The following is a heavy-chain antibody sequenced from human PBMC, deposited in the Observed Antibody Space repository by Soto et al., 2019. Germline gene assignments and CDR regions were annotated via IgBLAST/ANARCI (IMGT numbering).Heavy chain of an antibody. Sequence: ASVKVSCKASGYIFTDHYIHWVRQAPGQGLEWMGWINPISGDTDYAQKFQGRVIMTRDTSILTAYVDLSSLKSDETAVYYCARVSRSPYGVDVWGQGTTVTVSS. V-gene: IGHV1-2*02. CDR2: INPISGDT. CDR3: ARVSRSPYGVDV. J-gene: IGHJ6*02. CDR1: GYIFTDHY.